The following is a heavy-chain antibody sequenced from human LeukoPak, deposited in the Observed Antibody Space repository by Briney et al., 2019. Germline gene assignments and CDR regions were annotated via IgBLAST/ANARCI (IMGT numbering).Heavy chain of an antibody. CDR2: ISGSGAST. V-gene: IGHV3-23*01. Sequence: GGCLRLSCAASGFTFNDYAMSWVRQAPGRGLEWFSAISGSGASTYHADSVKDRLTISRDNSKNTLYLQMNSLRAEDTAIYYCVKGSATVRPYYFDYWGQGTLVTVSS. CDR1: GFTFNDYA. CDR3: VKGSATVRPYYFDY. J-gene: IGHJ4*02. D-gene: IGHD3-10*01.